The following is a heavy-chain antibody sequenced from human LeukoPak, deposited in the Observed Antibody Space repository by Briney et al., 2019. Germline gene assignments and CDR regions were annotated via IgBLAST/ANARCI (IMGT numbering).Heavy chain of an antibody. Sequence: PSETLSLTCTVSGGSISSYYWSWIRQPPGKGLEWLGYIYYSGSTNYNPSLKSRVTISVDTSKNQFSLKLSSVTAADTAVYYCARGSGSGYSSSWFAQYYYYYYMDVWGKGTTVTVSS. J-gene: IGHJ6*03. CDR1: GGSISSYY. V-gene: IGHV4-59*01. D-gene: IGHD6-13*01. CDR3: ARGSGSGYSSSWFAQYYYYYYMDV. CDR2: IYYSGST.